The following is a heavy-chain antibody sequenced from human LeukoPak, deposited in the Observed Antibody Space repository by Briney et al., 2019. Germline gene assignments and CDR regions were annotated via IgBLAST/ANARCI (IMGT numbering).Heavy chain of an antibody. CDR2: VYHSGST. CDR1: GGSISTYY. V-gene: IGHV4-59*01. D-gene: IGHD3-9*01. J-gene: IGHJ4*02. CDR3: ARGGYLDPLDS. Sequence: SETLSLTCTVSGGSISTYYWNWIRQPPGKGLEWIGYVYHSGSTDYNPSLKSRVTISVDTSKNQFSLRLSSVTAADTAVYYCARGGYLDPLDSWGQGTLVTVSS.